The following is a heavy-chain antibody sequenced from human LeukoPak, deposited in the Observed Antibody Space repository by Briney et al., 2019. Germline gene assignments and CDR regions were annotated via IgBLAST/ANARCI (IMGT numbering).Heavy chain of an antibody. Sequence: SETLSHTCTVSGGSISSSSYYWGWIRQPPGKGLEWIGSIYYSGSTYYNPSLKSRVTISVDTSKNQFSLKLSSVTAADTAVYYCARQMLTIFGVVPPHFDYWGQGTPVTVSS. J-gene: IGHJ4*02. CDR3: ARQMLTIFGVVPPHFDY. CDR2: IYYSGST. D-gene: IGHD3-3*01. CDR1: GGSISSSSYY. V-gene: IGHV4-39*01.